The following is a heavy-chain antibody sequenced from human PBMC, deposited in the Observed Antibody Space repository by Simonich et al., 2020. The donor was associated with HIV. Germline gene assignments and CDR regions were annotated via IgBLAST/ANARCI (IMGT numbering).Heavy chain of an antibody. D-gene: IGHD4-17*01. V-gene: IGHV4-34*01. J-gene: IGHJ6*03. CDR3: AREPGDDYGDYLPLYYYYMDV. Sequence: QVQLQQWGAGLLKPSETLSLTCAVYGGSFSGYYWSWIRQPPGKGLEWIGEINHSGSNNYNPSLKSRVTISVDTSKNQFSLKLSSVTAADTAVYYCAREPGDDYGDYLPLYYYYMDVWGKGTTVTVSS. CDR2: INHSGSN. CDR1: GGSFSGYY.